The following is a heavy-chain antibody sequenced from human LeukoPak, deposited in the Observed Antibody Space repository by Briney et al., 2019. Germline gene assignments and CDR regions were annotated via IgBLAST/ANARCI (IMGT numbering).Heavy chain of an antibody. V-gene: IGHV3-9*01. CDR1: GFTFDDYA. J-gene: IGHJ4*02. D-gene: IGHD3-10*01. CDR2: ISWNSGSI. CDR3: AKDTGPMVRGVMIY. Sequence: PGRSLRLSCAASGFTFDDYAMHWVRQAPGKGLEWVSGISWNSGSIGYADSVKGRFTISRDNAKNSLYLQMNSLRAEDTALYYCAKDTGPMVRGVMIYWGQGTLVTVSS.